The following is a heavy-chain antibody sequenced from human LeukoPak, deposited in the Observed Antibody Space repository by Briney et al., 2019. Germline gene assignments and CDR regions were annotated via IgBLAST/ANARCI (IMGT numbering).Heavy chain of an antibody. D-gene: IGHD6-19*01. V-gene: IGHV3-23*01. CDR3: AKVGSSGWHFDY. CDR1: GFTFSTSV. CDR2: ISGSGGST. Sequence: GGSLRLSCAASGFTFSTSVMRWVRQAPGNGLEWVSTISGSGGSTYYADSVKGQFTISRDNSKNTLYLQMNTLRAEDTAVYYCAKVGSSGWHFDYWGQGTLVTVSS. J-gene: IGHJ4*02.